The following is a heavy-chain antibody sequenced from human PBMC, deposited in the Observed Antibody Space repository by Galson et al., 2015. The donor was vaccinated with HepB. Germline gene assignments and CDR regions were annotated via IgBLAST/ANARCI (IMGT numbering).Heavy chain of an antibody. CDR3: IHSSSGSYYGS. Sequence: PALVKPTQTLTLTCTFSGFSIRSSGLSVAWIRQSPGKALQWLALIYWDDTKRYSPSLRSRITVTKDASKEQVVLTMTNMDPVDTGTYYCIHSSSGSYYGSWGQGIVVTVSS. J-gene: IGHJ5*02. V-gene: IGHV2-5*02. D-gene: IGHD3-10*01. CDR1: GFSIRSSGLS. CDR2: IYWDDTK.